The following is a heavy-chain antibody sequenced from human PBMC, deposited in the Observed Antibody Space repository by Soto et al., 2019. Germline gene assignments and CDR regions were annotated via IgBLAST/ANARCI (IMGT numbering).Heavy chain of an antibody. J-gene: IGHJ3*02. CDR1: GYTFTSYG. D-gene: IGHD3-22*01. CDR2: ISAYNGNT. CDR3: ANYYDSSGQVAFDI. Sequence: ASVKVSCKASGYTFTSYGISWVRQAPGQGLEWMGWISAYNGNTNYAQKLQGRVTMTTDTSTSTAYMELRSLRSDDTAVYYCANYYDSSGQVAFDIWGQGTMVTVSS. V-gene: IGHV1-18*01.